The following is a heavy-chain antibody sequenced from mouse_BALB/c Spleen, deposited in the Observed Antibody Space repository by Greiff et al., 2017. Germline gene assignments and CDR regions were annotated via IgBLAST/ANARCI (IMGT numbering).Heavy chain of an antibody. D-gene: IGHD1-1*01. CDR3: LYGSSSPTGWFAY. CDR2: IHYSGST. Sequence: DVKLQESGPDLVKPSQSLSLTCTVTGYSITSGYSWHWIRQFPGNKLEWMGYIHYSGSTNYNPSLKSRISITRDTSTNQFFLQLNSVTTEDTATYYCLYGSSSPTGWFAYWGQGTLVTVSA. V-gene: IGHV3-1*02. J-gene: IGHJ3*01. CDR1: GYSITSGYS.